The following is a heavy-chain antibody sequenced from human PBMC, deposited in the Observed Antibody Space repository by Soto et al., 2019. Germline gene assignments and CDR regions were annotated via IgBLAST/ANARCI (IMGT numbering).Heavy chain of an antibody. Sequence: QVQLQESGPGLVKPSQTLSLTCTVSGGSISSGDYYWSWIRQPPGKGLEWIGYIYYSGSTYYNPSLKSRVTISVDTSKNQFSLKLSSVTAADTAVYYWARRCSGGSCYGVYFDYWGQGTLVTVSS. D-gene: IGHD2-15*01. CDR3: ARRCSGGSCYGVYFDY. J-gene: IGHJ4*02. CDR1: GGSISSGDYY. V-gene: IGHV4-30-4*01. CDR2: IYYSGST.